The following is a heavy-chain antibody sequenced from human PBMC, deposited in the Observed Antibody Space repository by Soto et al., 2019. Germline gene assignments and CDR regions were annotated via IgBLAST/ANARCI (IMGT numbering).Heavy chain of an antibody. Sequence: QVQLVESGGGVVQPGRSLRLSCAASGFTFSSDGMHWVRQAPGKGLEWVAVISYDGSNKYYADSVNGRFTISRDNSKNARYLQMNSLIAEDTAVYYCAKDGGSSGYPDYWGQGTLVTVSS. CDR3: AKDGGSSGYPDY. J-gene: IGHJ4*02. CDR1: GFTFSSDG. CDR2: ISYDGSNK. V-gene: IGHV3-30*18. D-gene: IGHD3-22*01.